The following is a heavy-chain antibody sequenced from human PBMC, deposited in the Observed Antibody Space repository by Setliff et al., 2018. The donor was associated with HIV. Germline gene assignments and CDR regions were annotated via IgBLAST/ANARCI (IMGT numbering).Heavy chain of an antibody. CDR2: IIPIFGTA. D-gene: IGHD2-2*01. V-gene: IGHV1-69*05. J-gene: IGHJ4*02. CDR1: GGTFSSYA. Sequence: GASVKVSCKASGGTFSSYAISWVRQAPGQGLEWMGGIIPIFGTANYAQKFQGRVTITTDESTNTGYMELSSLRSEDTAVYYCARESACSSTSCPKVLDYWGQGTLVTVSS. CDR3: ARESACSSTSCPKVLDY.